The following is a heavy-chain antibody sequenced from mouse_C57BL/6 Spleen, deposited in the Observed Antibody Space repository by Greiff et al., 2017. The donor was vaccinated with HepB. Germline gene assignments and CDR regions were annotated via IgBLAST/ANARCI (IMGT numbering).Heavy chain of an antibody. V-gene: IGHV14-3*01. Sequence: EVQLQESVAELVRPGASVKVSCTASGFNIKNTYMHWVKQRPEQGLEWIGRIDPANGNTKYAPKFQGKATITADTSSNTAYLQLSSLTSEDTAIYYCARGYGSTLYYFDYWGQGTTLTVSS. CDR3: ARGYGSTLYYFDY. D-gene: IGHD1-1*01. J-gene: IGHJ2*01. CDR2: IDPANGNT. CDR1: GFNIKNTY.